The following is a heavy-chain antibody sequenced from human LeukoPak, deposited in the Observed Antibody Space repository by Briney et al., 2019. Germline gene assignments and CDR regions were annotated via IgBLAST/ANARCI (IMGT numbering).Heavy chain of an antibody. D-gene: IGHD4-17*01. J-gene: IGHJ4*02. CDR2: IRSKANSYAT. CDR3: TTGVTTLE. CDR1: GFTFSNAW. V-gene: IGHV3-73*01. Sequence: GGSLRLSCAASGFTFSNAWMGWVRQAPGKGLEWVGRIRSKANSYATAYAASVKGRFTISRDDSKNTAYLQMNSLKTKDTAVYYCTTGVTTLEWGQGTLVTVSS.